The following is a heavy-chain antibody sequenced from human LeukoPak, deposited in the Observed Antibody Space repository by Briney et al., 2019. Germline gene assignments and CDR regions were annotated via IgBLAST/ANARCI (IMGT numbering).Heavy chain of an antibody. CDR1: GYTFTGYY. CDR2: INPNSGGT. D-gene: IGHD5-18*01. J-gene: IGHJ4*02. V-gene: IGHV1-2*02. Sequence: ASVKVSCKASGYTFTGYYMHWVRQAPGQGLEWMGWINPNSGGTNYAQKFQGRVTMTRDTSTSTAYMELSRLRSDDTAVYYCARDLGYSYGYGPFDYWGQGTLVTVSS. CDR3: ARDLGYSYGYGPFDY.